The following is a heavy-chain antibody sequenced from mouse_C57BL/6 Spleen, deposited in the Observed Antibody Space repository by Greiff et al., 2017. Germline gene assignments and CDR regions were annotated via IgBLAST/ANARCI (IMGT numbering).Heavy chain of an antibody. J-gene: IGHJ1*03. D-gene: IGHD2-1*01. Sequence: VKLQQPGAELVRPGTSVKLSCKASGYTFTSYWMHWVKQRPGQGLEWIGVIDPSDSYTNYNQKFKGKATLTVDTSSSTAYMQLSSLTSEDSAVYYCARYGNLYWYFDVWGTGTTVTVSS. CDR2: IDPSDSYT. V-gene: IGHV1-59*01. CDR3: ARYGNLYWYFDV. CDR1: GYTFTSYW.